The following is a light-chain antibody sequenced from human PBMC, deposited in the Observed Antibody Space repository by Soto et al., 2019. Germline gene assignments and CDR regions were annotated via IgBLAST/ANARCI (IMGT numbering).Light chain of an antibody. CDR2: DVS. J-gene: IGLJ3*02. CDR1: SSDVGGYNY. Sequence: QSVLTQPRSVSGSPGQSVTISCTGTSSDVGGYNYVSWYQQHPGKAPKLMFYDVSKRPSGVPDRFSGSKSGNTASLTISGLQAEDEADYYCCSYAGSYTWVFGGGTQLTVL. CDR3: CSYAGSYTWV. V-gene: IGLV2-11*01.